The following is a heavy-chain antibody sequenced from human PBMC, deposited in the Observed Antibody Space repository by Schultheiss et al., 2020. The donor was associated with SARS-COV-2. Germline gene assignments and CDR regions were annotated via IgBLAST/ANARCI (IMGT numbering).Heavy chain of an antibody. CDR3: AKGGPFDY. J-gene: IGHJ4*02. CDR1: GFTFSDYY. CDR2: ISGSGGST. V-gene: IGHV3-23*01. Sequence: GESLKISCAASGFTFSDYYMSWIRQAPGKGLEWVSAISGSGGSTYYADSVKGRFTISRDNSKNTLYLQMNSLRAEDTAVYYCAKGGPFDYWGQGTLVTVSS.